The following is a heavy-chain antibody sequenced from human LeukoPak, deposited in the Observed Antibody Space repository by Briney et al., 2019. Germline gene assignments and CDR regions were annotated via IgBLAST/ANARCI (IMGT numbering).Heavy chain of an antibody. CDR3: ARVAKERVGGVYYFDY. V-gene: IGHV3-13*01. CDR1: GFTFSDYD. D-gene: IGHD1-1*01. CDR2: IGTAGDT. J-gene: IGHJ4*02. Sequence: LSGASLRLSCAASGFTFSDYDMHWVRQATGKGLEWVSAIGTAGDTYYTGSVKGRFTISRENAKNSFYLQMNSLRAGDTAVYYCARVAKERVGGVYYFDYWGQGALVTVSS.